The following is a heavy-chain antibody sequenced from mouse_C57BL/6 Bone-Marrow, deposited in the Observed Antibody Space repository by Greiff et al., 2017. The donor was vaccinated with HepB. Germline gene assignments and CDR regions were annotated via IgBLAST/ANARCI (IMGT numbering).Heavy chain of an antibody. D-gene: IGHD1-2*01. CDR3: ARRGPHYYDFFDY. CDR1: GYTFTSYD. V-gene: IGHV1-85*01. J-gene: IGHJ2*01. Sequence: QVQLQQSGPELVKPGASVKLSYKASGYTFTSYDINWVKQRPGQGLEWIGWIYPRDGSTKYNEKFKGKATLTVDTSSSTAYMELHSLTSEDSAVYFCARRGPHYYDFFDYWGQGTTLTVSS. CDR2: IYPRDGST.